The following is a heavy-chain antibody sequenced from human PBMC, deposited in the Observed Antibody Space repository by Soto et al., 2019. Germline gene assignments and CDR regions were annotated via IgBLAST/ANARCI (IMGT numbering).Heavy chain of an antibody. D-gene: IGHD1-1*01. V-gene: IGHV1-69*04. Sequence: SVKVSCKASGGTFSSYTISWVRQAPGQGLEWMGRIIPILGIANYAQKFQGRVTITADKSTSTAYMELSSVTAADTAVYYCAREGVEMATTTTSRTIDYWGQGTLVTVSS. CDR2: IIPILGIA. J-gene: IGHJ4*02. CDR3: AREGVEMATTTTSRTIDY. CDR1: GGTFSSYT.